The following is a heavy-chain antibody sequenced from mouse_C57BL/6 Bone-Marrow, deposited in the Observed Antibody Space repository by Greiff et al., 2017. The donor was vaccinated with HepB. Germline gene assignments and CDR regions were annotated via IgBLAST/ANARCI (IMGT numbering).Heavy chain of an antibody. CDR2: IDPADSYT. J-gene: IGHJ2*01. Sequence: QVHVKQPGAELVKPGASVKLSCKASGYTFTSYWMPWVKQRPGQGLEWIGEIDPADSYTNYNEKFKGKATMTVDTSSSTAYMQLSSLTSEDSAVYYCAPYLGYWGQGTTLTVSS. CDR3: APYLGY. D-gene: IGHD4-1*01. CDR1: GYTFTSYW. V-gene: IGHV1-50*01.